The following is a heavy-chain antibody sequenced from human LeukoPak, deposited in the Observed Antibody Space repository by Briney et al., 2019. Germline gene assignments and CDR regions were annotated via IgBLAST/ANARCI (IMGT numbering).Heavy chain of an antibody. Sequence: KPSETLSLTCTVSGGSISSSSYYWGWIRQPPGKGLEWIGSIYYSGSTYYNPSLKSRVTISVDTSKNQFSLKLSSVTAADTAVYYCARLSGVVMDVWGKGTTVTVSS. CDR3: ARLSGVVMDV. J-gene: IGHJ6*03. CDR2: IYYSGST. V-gene: IGHV4-39*07. CDR1: GGSISSSSYY. D-gene: IGHD3-10*01.